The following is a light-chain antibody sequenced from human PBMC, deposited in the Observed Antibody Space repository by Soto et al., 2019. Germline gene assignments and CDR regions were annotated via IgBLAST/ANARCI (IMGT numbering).Light chain of an antibody. CDR2: GAS. Sequence: EIVMTQSPATLSVSPGERATLSCRASQCVGGNLAWYQQKAGQAPRLLIYGASTRATGIPARFSGSGSATEFSLTIGSQQSDDFAFYYCQQYNIWPRTFGQGTKVEIK. CDR3: QQYNIWPRT. V-gene: IGKV3-15*01. J-gene: IGKJ1*01. CDR1: QCVGGN.